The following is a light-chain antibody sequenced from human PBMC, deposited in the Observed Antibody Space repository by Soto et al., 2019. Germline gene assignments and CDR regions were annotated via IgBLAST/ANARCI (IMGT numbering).Light chain of an antibody. CDR3: TSYITSSTIV. CDR1: SSDVGGYNY. J-gene: IGLJ1*01. V-gene: IGLV2-14*01. Sequence: QSALTQPASVSGSPGQSITISCTGTSSDVGGYNYVSWYQQHPGKAPKLLISEVTNRPSGVSNRFSGSKSGNTASLTISGLQAEDEADYYCTSYITSSTIVFGTGTKLTVL. CDR2: EVT.